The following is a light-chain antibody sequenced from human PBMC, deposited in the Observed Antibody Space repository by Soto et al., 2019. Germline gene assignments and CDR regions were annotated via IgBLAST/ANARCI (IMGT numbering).Light chain of an antibody. J-gene: IGLJ1*01. Sequence: QSALTQPASVSGSPGQSITISCTGNSSDVGGYNYVSWYQQHPGKAPKLMIYDVSNRPSGVSNRFSGSKSGNTASLTISGLQAEDEADYYGSSYTSSSTPYVFGTGTKLTVL. CDR3: SSYTSSSTPYV. V-gene: IGLV2-14*01. CDR1: SSDVGGYNY. CDR2: DVS.